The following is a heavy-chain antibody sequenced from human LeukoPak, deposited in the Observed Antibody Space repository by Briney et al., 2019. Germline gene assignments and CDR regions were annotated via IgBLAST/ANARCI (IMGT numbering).Heavy chain of an antibody. V-gene: IGHV3-21*01. CDR3: ARDRIVVVTAAFDF. Sequence: GGSLRLSCAASGFSFDRYGMYWVRQAPGKGLEWVASISRGGTNIYYADSVKGRFVISRDDSNNSLILQMNSLTAEDSAVYYCARDRIVVVTAAFDFWGQGTLVTVSS. CDR2: ISRGGTNI. J-gene: IGHJ4*02. CDR1: GFSFDRYG. D-gene: IGHD2-21*02.